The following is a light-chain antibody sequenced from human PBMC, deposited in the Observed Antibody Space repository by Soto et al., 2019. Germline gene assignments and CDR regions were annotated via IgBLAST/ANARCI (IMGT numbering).Light chain of an antibody. CDR3: QQYVNALT. CDR1: QDISNH. V-gene: IGKV1-33*01. CDR2: DAS. J-gene: IGKJ4*01. Sequence: DIQMTQSPSSLSASAGDRVTITCQASQDISNHLNWYQQKAGKAPKLLINDASNLEAGVPSRFSGSGAGTDFTLTISSLQPEDIATYYCQQYVNALTFGGGTKVEI.